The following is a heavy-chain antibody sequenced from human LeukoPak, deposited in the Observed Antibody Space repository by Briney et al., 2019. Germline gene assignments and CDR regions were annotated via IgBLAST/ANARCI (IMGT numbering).Heavy chain of an antibody. CDR3: ARDYCSSTRPYYYYYYMDV. J-gene: IGHJ6*03. CDR2: IKQDGSEK. D-gene: IGHD2-2*01. CDR1: GFTFSSYW. Sequence: GGSLRLSCAASGFTFSSYWMSWVRQAPGKGLEWVANIKQDGSEKYYVDSVKGRFTISRDNAKNSLYLQMNSLRAEDTAVYYCARDYCSSTRPYYYYYYMDVWGKGTTVTVSS. V-gene: IGHV3-7*01.